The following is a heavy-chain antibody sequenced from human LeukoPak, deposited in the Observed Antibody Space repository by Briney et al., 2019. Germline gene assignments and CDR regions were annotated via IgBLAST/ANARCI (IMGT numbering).Heavy chain of an antibody. J-gene: IGHJ4*02. CDR1: GYSFTSYW. D-gene: IGHD3-3*01. CDR3: ARSGYYTGSYYFDY. Sequence: GEPMKISCTGSGYSFTSYWIGWVRQMPGKGLEWMGIIYPGDSDTRYSPSFQGQVTISADKSISTAYLQWSSLKASDTAMYYCARSGYYTGSYYFDYWGQGTLVTVSS. CDR2: IYPGDSDT. V-gene: IGHV5-51*01.